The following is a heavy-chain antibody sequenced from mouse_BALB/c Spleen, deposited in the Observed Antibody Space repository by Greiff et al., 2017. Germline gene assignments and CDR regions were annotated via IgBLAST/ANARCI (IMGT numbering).Heavy chain of an antibody. CDR3: ARNDYDGCFAY. V-gene: IGHV5-17*02. CDR1: GFTFSSFG. J-gene: IGHJ2*01. D-gene: IGHD2-4*01. CDR2: ISSCSSTI. Sequence: EVKLMESGGGLVQPGGSRKLSCAASGFTFSSFGMHWVRQAPEKGLEWVAYISSCSSTIYYANTVKGRFTIARDNPRTTLFLQLTSIWSEDTAMYYCARNDYDGCFAYWGQGTTLTVSS.